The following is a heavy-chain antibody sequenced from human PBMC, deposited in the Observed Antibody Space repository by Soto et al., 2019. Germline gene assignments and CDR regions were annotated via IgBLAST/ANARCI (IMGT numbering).Heavy chain of an antibody. V-gene: IGHV1-46*03. D-gene: IGHD3-10*01. CDR2: INPSGGST. J-gene: IGHJ4*02. Sequence: GASVKVSCKASGYTFTSYYMHWVRQAPGQGLEWMGIINPSGGSTSYAQKFQGRVTMTRDTSTSTVYMELSSLRSEDTAVYYCARDDRAPYYGSGLDYWGQGNLVTVSS. CDR3: ARDDRAPYYGSGLDY. CDR1: GYTFTSYY.